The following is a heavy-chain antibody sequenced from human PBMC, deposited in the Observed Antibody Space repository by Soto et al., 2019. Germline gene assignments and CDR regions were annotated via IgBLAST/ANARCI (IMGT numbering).Heavy chain of an antibody. CDR2: IIPIFGTA. J-gene: IGHJ5*02. CDR3: ARDRGHSSGYYPYWFDP. Sequence: QVQLVQSGAEVKKPGSSVKVSCKASGGTFSSYAITWVRQAPGQGLEWMGGIIPIFGTANYAQKFQGRVTITADESTSXXYMEMSSLRSEDTAVYYCARDRGHSSGYYPYWFDPWGQGTLVTVSS. CDR1: GGTFSSYA. D-gene: IGHD3-22*01. V-gene: IGHV1-69*12.